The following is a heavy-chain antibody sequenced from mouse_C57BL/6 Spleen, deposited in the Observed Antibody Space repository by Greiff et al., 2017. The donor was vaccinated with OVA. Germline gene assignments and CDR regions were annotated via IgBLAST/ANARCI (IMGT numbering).Heavy chain of an antibody. D-gene: IGHD1-1*01. CDR3: ARGEDYYYGSSYAMDY. V-gene: IGHV1-64*01. Sequence: VQLQQPGAELVKPGASVKLSCKASGYTFTSYWMHWVKQRPGQGLEWIGMIHPNSGSTNYNEKFKSKATLTVDKSSSTAYMQLSSLTSEDSAVYYCARGEDYYYGSSYAMDYWGQGTSVTVSS. CDR2: IHPNSGST. CDR1: GYTFTSYW. J-gene: IGHJ4*01.